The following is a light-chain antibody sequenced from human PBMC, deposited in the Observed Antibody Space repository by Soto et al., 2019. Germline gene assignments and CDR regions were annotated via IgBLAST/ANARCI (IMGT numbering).Light chain of an antibody. Sequence: QAVVTQEPSLTVSPGGTVTLTCGSSTGAVTSGHYPYWFQQKPGQAPRTVIYDTSNKHSWTPARFSGSLLGGKAALTLSGAQPEDEAEYYCLLSYSGFVVFGGGTKPPS. J-gene: IGLJ2*01. CDR3: LLSYSGFVV. CDR2: DTS. V-gene: IGLV7-46*01. CDR1: TGAVTSGHY.